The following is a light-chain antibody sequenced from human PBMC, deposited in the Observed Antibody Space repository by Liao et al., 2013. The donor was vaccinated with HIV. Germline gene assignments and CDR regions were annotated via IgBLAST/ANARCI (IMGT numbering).Light chain of an antibody. CDR1: ILAKKY. V-gene: IGLV3-21*01. CDR3: QVWDSSSDQSYV. J-gene: IGLJ1*01. CDR2: YDS. Sequence: SYELTQPSSVSVSPGQTARITCSGDILAKKYARWFQQKPGQAPVLVIYYDSDRPSGIPERFSGSNSGNTATLTISRVEAGDEADYYCQVWDSSSDQSYVFGTGTKVTVL.